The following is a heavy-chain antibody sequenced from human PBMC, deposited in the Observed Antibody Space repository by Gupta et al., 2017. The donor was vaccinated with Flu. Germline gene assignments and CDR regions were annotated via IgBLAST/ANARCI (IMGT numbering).Heavy chain of an antibody. CDR1: GFIFRNYE. CDR3: ARGHWDN. J-gene: IGHJ4*02. Sequence: EAQLVESGGGLVQPGGSLRLSCAASGFIFRNYEMSWVRQAPGRGLEWVSFMSQTAATYYTDPVRGRFTISRDNDNNSVYLQMTGLKDDDTAVYYCARGHWDNWGQGTPVTVSS. V-gene: IGHV3-48*03. CDR2: MSQTAAT.